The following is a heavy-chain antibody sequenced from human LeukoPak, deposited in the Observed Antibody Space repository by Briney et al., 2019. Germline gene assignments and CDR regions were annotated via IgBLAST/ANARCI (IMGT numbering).Heavy chain of an antibody. CDR2: IYYSGST. CDR3: ARAGEYYYDSSGYYS. J-gene: IGHJ4*02. CDR1: GGSISGGGYY. Sequence: KPSETLSLTCTVSGGSISGGGYYWSWIRQHPGKGLEWIGYIYYSGSTYYNPSLKSRVTISVDKSKNQFSLKLSSVTAADTAVYYCARAGEYYYDSSGYYSWGQGTLVTVSS. V-gene: IGHV4-31*03. D-gene: IGHD3-22*01.